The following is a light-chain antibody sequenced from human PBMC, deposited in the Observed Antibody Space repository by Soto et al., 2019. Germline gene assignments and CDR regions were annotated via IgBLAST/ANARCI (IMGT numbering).Light chain of an antibody. Sequence: SYELTQPPSVSVAPGQTARITCGGNNIGGKSVHWYQQQPCQAPVLVVYDDSDRHSGIPERFSGSNSGNTATLTISRVEAGDEADYYCQVWDSSSDHKGVVFGGGTKLTVL. CDR3: QVWDSSSDHKGVV. V-gene: IGLV3-21*02. J-gene: IGLJ2*01. CDR2: DDS. CDR1: NIGGKS.